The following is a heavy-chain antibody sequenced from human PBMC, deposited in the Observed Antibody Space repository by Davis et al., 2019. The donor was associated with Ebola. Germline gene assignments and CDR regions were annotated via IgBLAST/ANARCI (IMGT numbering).Heavy chain of an antibody. CDR1: GGSISSGGYY. V-gene: IGHV4-61*08. Sequence: SETLSLTCTVSGGSISSGGYYWNWIRQPPGKGLEWIGYIYYSGSTNYNPSLKSRVTISVDTSKNQFSLKLSSVTAADTAVYYCARRVVVAATRIDYWGQGTLVTVSS. CDR2: IYYSGST. D-gene: IGHD2-15*01. J-gene: IGHJ4*02. CDR3: ARRVVVAATRIDY.